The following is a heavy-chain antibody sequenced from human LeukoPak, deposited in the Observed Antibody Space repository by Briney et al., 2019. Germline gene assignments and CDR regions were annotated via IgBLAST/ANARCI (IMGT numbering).Heavy chain of an antibody. CDR1: GYTFTGYY. Sequence: GASVTVSCTASGYTFTGYYMHWARQAPGQGLEWMGWINPNSGGTNYAQKFQGRVTMTRDTSISTAYMELSRLRSDDTAVYYCARVTVAATRVYYFDYWGQGTLVTVSS. D-gene: IGHD2-15*01. CDR2: INPNSGGT. V-gene: IGHV1-2*02. J-gene: IGHJ4*02. CDR3: ARVTVAATRVYYFDY.